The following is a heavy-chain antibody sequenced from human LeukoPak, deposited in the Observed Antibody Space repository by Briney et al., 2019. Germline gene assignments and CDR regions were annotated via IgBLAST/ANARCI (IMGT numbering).Heavy chain of an antibody. CDR1: GITFRNFA. D-gene: IGHD2-8*01. J-gene: IGHJ4*02. CDR2: IGGGDT. Sequence: GGSLRLSCSASGITFRNFAISWVRQAPGKGLEWVSSIGGGDTHYADSVKGRFTISRDDSRSMVDLQMSSLRAEDTAVYYCAKDGQSFNSMYDYFDSWGQGTLVTVSS. V-gene: IGHV3-23*01. CDR3: AKDGQSFNSMYDYFDS.